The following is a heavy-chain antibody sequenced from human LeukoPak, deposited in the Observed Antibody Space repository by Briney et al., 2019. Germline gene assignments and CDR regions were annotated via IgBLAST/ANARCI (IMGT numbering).Heavy chain of an antibody. CDR3: ARDPLLWPPVTTVTIV. Sequence: GGSLRLSCAASGFTFSSYSMNWVRQAPGKGLEWVSYISSSSSTIYYADSVKGRFTISRDNAKNSLYLQMNSLRAEDTAVYYCARDPLLWPPVTTVTIVWGQGTLVTVSS. CDR1: GFTFSSYS. CDR2: ISSSSSTI. J-gene: IGHJ4*02. V-gene: IGHV3-48*01. D-gene: IGHD4-11*01.